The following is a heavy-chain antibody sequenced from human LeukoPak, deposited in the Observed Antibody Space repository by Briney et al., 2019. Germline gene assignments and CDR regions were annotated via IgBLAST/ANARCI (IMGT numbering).Heavy chain of an antibody. J-gene: IGHJ6*04. CDR2: ISSSSSYI. CDR1: GFTFSSYS. CDR3: ARELYCSGGSCYSYYYYGMDV. Sequence: GGSLRLSCAASGFTFSSYSMNWVRQAPGKGLEWASSISSSSSYIYYADSVKGRFTISRDNAKNSLYLQMNSLRAEDTAVYYCARELYCSGGSCYSYYYYGMDVWGKGTTVTVSS. D-gene: IGHD2-15*01. V-gene: IGHV3-21*01.